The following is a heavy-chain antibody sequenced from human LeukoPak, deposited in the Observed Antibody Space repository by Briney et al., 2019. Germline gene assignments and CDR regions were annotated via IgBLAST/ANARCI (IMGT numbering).Heavy chain of an antibody. J-gene: IGHJ4*02. CDR3: ATMVTSPTYYYDSSGYGDY. V-gene: IGHV3-23*01. CDR2: ISGSGGST. Sequence: GGSLRLSCAASGFTFSSYAMSWVRQAPGKGLEWVSAISGSGGSTYYADSVKGRFTISRDNSNNTLYLQMNSLRAEDTAVYYCATMVTSPTYYYDSSGYGDYWGQGTLVTVSS. CDR1: GFTFSSYA. D-gene: IGHD3-22*01.